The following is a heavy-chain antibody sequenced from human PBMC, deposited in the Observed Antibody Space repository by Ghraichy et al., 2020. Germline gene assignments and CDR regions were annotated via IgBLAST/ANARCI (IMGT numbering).Heavy chain of an antibody. CDR2: IDWDDDK. CDR3: ARTSSERGAPQGIFFDS. V-gene: IGHV2-70*04. J-gene: IGHJ4*02. D-gene: IGHD3-9*01. CDR1: GFSLTTSGMR. Sequence: SGPTLVKPTQTLTLTCTFSGFSLTTSGMRVSWIRQPPGKALEWLARIDWDDDKFYSTSLKTSLSISKDTSKNQVVLVMTNVDPVDTATYYCARTSSERGAPQGIFFDSWGQGTPVTVSS.